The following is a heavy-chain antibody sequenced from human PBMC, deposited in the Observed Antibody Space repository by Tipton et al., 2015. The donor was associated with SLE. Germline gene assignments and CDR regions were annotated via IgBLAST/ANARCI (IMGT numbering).Heavy chain of an antibody. Sequence: FTFSRDNAKNSLYLQMNSLRAEDTAVYYCAKGSGQKAFDVWGQGTMVTVSS. V-gene: IGHV3-11*06. D-gene: IGHD6-25*01. J-gene: IGHJ3*01. CDR3: AKGSGQKAFDV.